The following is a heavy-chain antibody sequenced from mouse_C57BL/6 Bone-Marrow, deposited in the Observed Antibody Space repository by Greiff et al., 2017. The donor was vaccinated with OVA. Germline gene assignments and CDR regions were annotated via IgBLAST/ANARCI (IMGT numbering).Heavy chain of an antibody. J-gene: IGHJ2*01. CDR1: GYAFSSSW. V-gene: IGHV1-82*01. D-gene: IGHD1-1*01. CDR2: IYPGDGDT. Sequence: VKLQESGPELVKPGASVKISCKASGYAFSSSWMNWVKQRPGKGLEWIGRIYPGDGDTNYNGKFKGKATLTADKSSSTAYMQLSSLTSEDSAVYFCARFTTVVADYWGQGTTLTVSS. CDR3: ARFTTVVADY.